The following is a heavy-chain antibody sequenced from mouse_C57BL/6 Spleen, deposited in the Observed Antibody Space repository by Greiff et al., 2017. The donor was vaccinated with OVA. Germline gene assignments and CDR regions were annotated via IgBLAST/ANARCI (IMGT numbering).Heavy chain of an antibody. CDR3: TTGSNYDFDY. J-gene: IGHJ2*01. Sequence: EVQLQQPGAELVRPGSSVKLSCKASGYTFTSYYMHWVKQRPEQGLEWIGRIDPEDGDTEYAPKFQGKATMTADTSSNTAYLQLSSLTSEDTAVYYCTTGSNYDFDYWGQGTTLTVSS. CDR1: GYTFTSYY. D-gene: IGHD2-5*01. CDR2: IDPEDGDT. V-gene: IGHV14-1*01.